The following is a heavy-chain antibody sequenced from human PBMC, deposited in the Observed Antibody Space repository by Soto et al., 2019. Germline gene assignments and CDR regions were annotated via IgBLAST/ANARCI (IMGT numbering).Heavy chain of an antibody. J-gene: IGHJ5*02. CDR1: GGSISSGNYY. V-gene: IGHV4-30-4*01. D-gene: IGHD3-22*01. CDR2: IYYSGTT. Sequence: KPSETLSLTCTVSGGSISSGNYYWSWIRQPPGKGLEWIGYIYYSGTTYYNPSLKSRVTMSVDTSKNQFSLKLSSVTAADTAVYYCARDVGYYYESSGYNWFHPWGQGTLVTVSS. CDR3: ARDVGYYYESSGYNWFHP.